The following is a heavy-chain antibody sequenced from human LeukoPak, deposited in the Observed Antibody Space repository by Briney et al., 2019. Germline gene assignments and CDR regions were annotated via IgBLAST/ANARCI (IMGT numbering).Heavy chain of an antibody. Sequence: GGSLRLSCAASGFTFSSYAMSWVRQAPGKGLEWVSAISGSGGSTYYADSVKGRFTISRDNSKNTLYLQMNSLRAEDTAVYYCAKDRGYCSGASCYFAVYYFDYWGQGTLVTVSS. CDR3: AKDRGYCSGASCYFAVYYFDY. CDR2: ISGSGGST. D-gene: IGHD2-15*01. V-gene: IGHV3-23*01. CDR1: GFTFSSYA. J-gene: IGHJ4*02.